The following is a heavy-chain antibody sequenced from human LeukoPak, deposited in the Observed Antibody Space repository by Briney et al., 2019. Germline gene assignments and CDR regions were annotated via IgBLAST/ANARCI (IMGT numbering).Heavy chain of an antibody. CDR3: ARGVYNWNAENPFDY. CDR1: GGSISSSSYF. CDR2: IYYSGST. D-gene: IGHD1-20*01. V-gene: IGHV4-39*07. J-gene: IGHJ4*02. Sequence: PSETLSLTCTASGGSISSSSYFWGWIRQPPGKGLEWIGNIYYSGSTYYNPSLKSRVTISVDTSKNQFSLKLSSVTAADTAVYYCARGVYNWNAENPFDYWGQGTLVTVSS.